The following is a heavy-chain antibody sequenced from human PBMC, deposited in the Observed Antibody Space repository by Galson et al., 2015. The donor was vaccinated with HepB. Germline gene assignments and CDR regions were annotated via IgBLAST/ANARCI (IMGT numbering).Heavy chain of an antibody. V-gene: IGHV1-2*06. CDR3: ARDLVRATVVTVWGY. CDR1: GYTFTGYY. Sequence: SVKVSCKASGYTFTGYYMHWVRQAPGQGLEWMGRINPNSGGTNYAQKFQGRVTMTRDTSISTAYMELSRLRSDDTAVYYCARDLVRATVVTVWGYWGQGTLVTVSS. J-gene: IGHJ4*02. D-gene: IGHD4-23*01. CDR2: INPNSGGT.